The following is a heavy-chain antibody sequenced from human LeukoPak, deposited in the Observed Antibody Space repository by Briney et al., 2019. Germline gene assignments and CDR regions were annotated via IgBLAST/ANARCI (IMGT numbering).Heavy chain of an antibody. CDR3: ALADCGGDCYYSWFDP. Sequence: GESLKISCKGSGHSLTNYWIGWVRQMPGKGLEWMGIIYLGDSETRYSPSFQGQVTISADKSISTAYLQWSSLKASDTAMYYCALADCGGDCYYSWFDPWGQGTLVTVSS. D-gene: IGHD2-21*02. J-gene: IGHJ5*02. CDR1: GHSLTNYW. V-gene: IGHV5-51*01. CDR2: IYLGDSET.